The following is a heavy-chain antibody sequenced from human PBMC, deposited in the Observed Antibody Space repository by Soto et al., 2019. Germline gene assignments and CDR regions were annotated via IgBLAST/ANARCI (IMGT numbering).Heavy chain of an antibody. D-gene: IGHD1-26*01. Sequence: QLQLQESGPGLVKPSETLSLTCTVSGGSISSSTYYWGWVRPPPGKGLESIGSVYYTGSTYYNPSLKSRVTVSIDTSKNQFSLELRSVTAADTALYDGAASRGRGSWFDPWGKGTLVTVSS. V-gene: IGHV4-39*01. J-gene: IGHJ5*02. CDR3: AASRGRGSWFDP. CDR2: VYYTGST. CDR1: GGSISSSTYY.